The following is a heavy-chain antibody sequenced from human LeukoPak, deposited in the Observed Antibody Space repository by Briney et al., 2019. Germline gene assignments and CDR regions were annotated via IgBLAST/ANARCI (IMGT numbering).Heavy chain of an antibody. CDR1: GYTFTSYG. CDR2: ISAYNGNT. J-gene: IGHJ3*02. Sequence: ASVKVSCKASGYTFTSYGISWVRQAPGQGLEWMGWISAYNGNTNYAQMLQGRVTMTTDTSTSTAYMELRSLRSDDTAVYYCARDLRFLEWLFRHDAFDIWGQGTMVTVSS. D-gene: IGHD3-3*01. CDR3: ARDLRFLEWLFRHDAFDI. V-gene: IGHV1-18*01.